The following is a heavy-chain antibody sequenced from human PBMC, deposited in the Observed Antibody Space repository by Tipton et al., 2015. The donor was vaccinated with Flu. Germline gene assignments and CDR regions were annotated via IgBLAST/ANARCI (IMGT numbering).Heavy chain of an antibody. CDR2: IYYSGST. V-gene: IGHV4-59*01. CDR1: GGSISSYY. D-gene: IGHD3-3*01. Sequence: TLSLTCTVSGGSISSYYWSWIRQPPGKGLEWIGYIYYSGSTNYNPSFKSRVTISVDTSKNQFSLKLSSVTAADTAVYYCARVDRVLRFLEWLSVFDYWGQGTLVTVSS. J-gene: IGHJ4*02. CDR3: ARVDRVLRFLEWLSVFDY.